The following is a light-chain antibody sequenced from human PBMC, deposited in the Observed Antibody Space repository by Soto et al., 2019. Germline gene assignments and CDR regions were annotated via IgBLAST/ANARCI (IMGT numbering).Light chain of an antibody. CDR3: QQYDSYSWT. CDR1: QSVGNW. J-gene: IGKJ1*01. Sequence: DIRMTQSPSTLSASVGERVTITCRASQSVGNWLAWYQQKPGKAPNLLIYDVSSLESGVPSGFSGSGSGTEFILTISSLQPDDFATYYCQQYDSYSWTFGQGTKVEMK. V-gene: IGKV1-5*01. CDR2: DVS.